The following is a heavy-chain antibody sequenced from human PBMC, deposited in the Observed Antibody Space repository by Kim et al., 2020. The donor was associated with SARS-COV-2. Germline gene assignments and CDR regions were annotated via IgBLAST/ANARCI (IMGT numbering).Heavy chain of an antibody. V-gene: IGHV4-34*01. J-gene: IGHJ6*03. CDR2: INHSGST. CDR3: ARVWPTTVTTLWQNYYYYYMDV. D-gene: IGHD4-17*01. CDR1: GGSFSGYY. Sequence: SETLSLTCAVYGGSFSGYYWSWIRQPPGKGLEWIGEINHSGSTNYNPSLKSRVTISVDTSKNQFSLKLSSVTAADTAVYYCARVWPTTVTTLWQNYYYYYMDVWGKGTTVTVSS.